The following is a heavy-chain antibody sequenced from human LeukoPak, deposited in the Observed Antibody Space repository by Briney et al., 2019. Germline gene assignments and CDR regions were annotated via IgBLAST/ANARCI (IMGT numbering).Heavy chain of an antibody. J-gene: IGHJ4*02. CDR1: GFTFSSYG. D-gene: IGHD1-26*01. Sequence: GGSLRLSCAASGFTFSSYGMHWVRQAPGKGLEWVAVISYDGSNKYYADSVKGRFTISRDNSKNTLYLQMNSLRAEDTAVYYCAKDHGGELLHFLDYWGQGTLVTVSS. CDR3: AKDHGGELLHFLDY. CDR2: ISYDGSNK. V-gene: IGHV3-30*18.